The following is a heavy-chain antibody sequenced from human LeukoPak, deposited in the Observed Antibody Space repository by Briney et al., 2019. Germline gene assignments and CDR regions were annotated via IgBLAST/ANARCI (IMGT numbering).Heavy chain of an antibody. J-gene: IGHJ2*01. D-gene: IGHD3-22*01. V-gene: IGHV3-48*04. CDR3: AKGSSYDSSGSYRAPLVFVLYFDL. CDR1: GFTLTHYN. CDR2: ISSSSSTI. Sequence: SGGSLRLSCAASGFTLTHYNMNWVRQAPGKGLEWVSYISSSSSTIYYADSVKGRFTISRDNAKNTLYLQMNSLRAEDTAVYYCAKGSSYDSSGSYRAPLVFVLYFDLWGRGTLVTVSS.